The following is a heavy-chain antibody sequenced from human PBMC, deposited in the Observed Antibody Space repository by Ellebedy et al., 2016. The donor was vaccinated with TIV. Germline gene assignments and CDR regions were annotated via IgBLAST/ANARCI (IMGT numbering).Heavy chain of an antibody. CDR3: ATDGIRFLEWVYKYGLDV. J-gene: IGHJ6*02. CDR1: GYTFTSYG. V-gene: IGHV1-18*01. D-gene: IGHD3-3*01. Sequence: AASVKVSCKASGYTFTSYGISWVRQAPGQGPEWMGWISVYNDNTNYAQKFQGRVTMTTDTSTSTVFMELSSLTPEDTAVYYCATDGIRFLEWVYKYGLDVWGQGTTVTVSS. CDR2: ISVYNDNT.